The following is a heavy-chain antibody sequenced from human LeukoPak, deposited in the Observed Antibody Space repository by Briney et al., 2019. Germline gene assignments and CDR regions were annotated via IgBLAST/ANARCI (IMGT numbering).Heavy chain of an antibody. CDR2: IRSKAYGGTT. J-gene: IGHJ4*02. D-gene: IGHD3-22*01. V-gene: IGHV3-49*04. Sequence: GGSLRLSCTASGFTFGDYAMSWVRQAPGKGLEGVGFIRSKAYGGTTEYAASVKGRFTISRDDSKSIAYLQMNSLKTEDTAVYYCTRAHYDSSGYYYVLAFDYWGQGTLVTVSS. CDR3: TRAHYDSSGYYYVLAFDY. CDR1: GFTFGDYA.